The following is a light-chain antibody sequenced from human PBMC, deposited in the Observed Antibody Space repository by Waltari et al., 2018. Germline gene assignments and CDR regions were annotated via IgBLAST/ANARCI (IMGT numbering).Light chain of an antibody. CDR1: QSIGSD. CDR2: AAS. J-gene: IGKJ1*01. Sequence: DIQITQSPSALSASVGDRVTVTCRASQSIGSDLNWYKQKPGKASKVLIYAASTLQSGVPSRFSGSGSGTDFTLTISSLQPEDSATYFCQQSFSSWTFGQGTKVEIK. CDR3: QQSFSSWT. V-gene: IGKV1-39*01.